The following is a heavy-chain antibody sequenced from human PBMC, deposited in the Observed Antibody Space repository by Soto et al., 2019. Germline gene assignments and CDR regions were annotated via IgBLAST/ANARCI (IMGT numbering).Heavy chain of an antibody. D-gene: IGHD2-15*01. Sequence: PSETLSLTCTVSGGSISSGDYYWSWIRQPPGKGLEWIGYIYYSGSTYYNPSLKSRVTISVDTSKNQFSLKLSSVTAADTAVYYCARASLVVAATHPFDYWGQGTLVTVSS. CDR3: ARASLVVAATHPFDY. V-gene: IGHV4-30-4*01. CDR2: IYYSGST. J-gene: IGHJ4*02. CDR1: GGSISSGDYY.